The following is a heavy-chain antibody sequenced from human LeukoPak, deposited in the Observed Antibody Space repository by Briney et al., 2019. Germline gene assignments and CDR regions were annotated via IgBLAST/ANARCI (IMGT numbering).Heavy chain of an antibody. Sequence: SETLSLTCTVSGGSISSYYWSWIRQPPGKGLEWIGYIYYSGSTNYNPSLKSRVTISVDTSKNQFSLKLSSVTAADTAVYYCARVASYYYGSGSYFVGYYYYMDVWGKGTTVTVSS. CDR2: IYYSGST. CDR1: GGSISSYY. CDR3: ARVASYYYGSGSYFVGYYYYMDV. J-gene: IGHJ6*03. D-gene: IGHD3-10*01. V-gene: IGHV4-59*12.